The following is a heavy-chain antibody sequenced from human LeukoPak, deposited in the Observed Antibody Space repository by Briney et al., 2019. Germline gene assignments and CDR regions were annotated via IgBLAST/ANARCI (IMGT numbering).Heavy chain of an antibody. Sequence: AASVKVSCKASGGFFSGYAMSWLRQAPGQGLEWLGGVIPIYYITKYAQKFQDRVTITTDESTSTAYMELSSLRSEDTAVYYCASEGGDRYCTNGVCYLFDYWGQGTLVTVSS. D-gene: IGHD2-8*01. V-gene: IGHV1-69*05. CDR1: GGFFSGYA. CDR3: ASEGGDRYCTNGVCYLFDY. CDR2: VIPIYYIT. J-gene: IGHJ4*02.